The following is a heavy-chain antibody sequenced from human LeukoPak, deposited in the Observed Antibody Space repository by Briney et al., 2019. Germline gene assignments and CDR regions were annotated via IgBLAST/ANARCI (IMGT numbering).Heavy chain of an antibody. CDR3: AKGSSGWYGLGYFDY. Sequence: GGSLRLSCAASGFTFSSYGMSWVRQAPGKGLEWVSAISGSGGSTYYADSVKGRFTISRGNSKNTLYLQMNSLRAEDTAVYYCAKGSSGWYGLGYFDYWGQGTLVTVSS. V-gene: IGHV3-23*01. J-gene: IGHJ4*02. D-gene: IGHD6-19*01. CDR1: GFTFSSYG. CDR2: ISGSGGST.